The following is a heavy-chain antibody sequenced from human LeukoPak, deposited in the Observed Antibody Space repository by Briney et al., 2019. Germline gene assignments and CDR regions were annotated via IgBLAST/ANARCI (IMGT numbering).Heavy chain of an antibody. D-gene: IGHD3/OR15-3a*01. V-gene: IGHV3-23*01. CDR1: GFTFSSYA. Sequence: GGSLRLSCAASGFTFSSYAMHWVRQAPGKGLEWVAGISDSGGSTNYADSVKGRFTISRDNPKNTLYLQMNSLRAEDTAVYFCAKRGVVIRVILVGFHKAAYYFESWGQGALVTGSS. J-gene: IGHJ4*02. CDR3: AKRGVVIRVILVGFHKAAYYFES. CDR2: ISDSGGST.